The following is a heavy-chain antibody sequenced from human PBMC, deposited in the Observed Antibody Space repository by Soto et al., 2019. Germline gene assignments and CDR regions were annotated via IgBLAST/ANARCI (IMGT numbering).Heavy chain of an antibody. D-gene: IGHD6-19*01. Sequence: GGSLRLSCVAPGFPFSNYVMSWVRQSPGKGLECVAAIAGNGGILYYTDSVKGRFSISRDNSKNTLHLQMNSLRAEDTAVYYCARRQFFSLDSWGQGILVTVSS. CDR3: ARRQFFSLDS. J-gene: IGHJ4*02. V-gene: IGHV3-23*01. CDR1: GFPFSNYV. CDR2: IAGNGGIL.